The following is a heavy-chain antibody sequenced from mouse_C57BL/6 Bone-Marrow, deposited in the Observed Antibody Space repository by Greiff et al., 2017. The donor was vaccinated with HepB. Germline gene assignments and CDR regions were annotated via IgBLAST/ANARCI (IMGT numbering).Heavy chain of an antibody. CDR1: GYAFTNYL. V-gene: IGHV1-54*01. D-gene: IGHD4-1*01. Sequence: QVQLQQSGAELVRPGTSVKVSCKASGYAFTNYLIEWVKQRPGQGLEWIGVINPGSGGTNYNEKFKGEATLTADKSSSTAYMQLSSLTSEDSAVYFCARGGNWDYAMDYWGQGTSVTVSS. CDR3: ARGGNWDYAMDY. CDR2: INPGSGGT. J-gene: IGHJ4*01.